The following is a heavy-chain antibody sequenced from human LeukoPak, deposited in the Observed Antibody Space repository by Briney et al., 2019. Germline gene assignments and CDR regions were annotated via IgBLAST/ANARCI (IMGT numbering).Heavy chain of an antibody. Sequence: GASVKVSCKASGYTFTAYYMHWVRQAPGQGLEWMGWINPNSGGTNYAQRFQGRVTMTRDTSISTAYMELSSLRSEDTAVYYCARLAVAGTRGKLSNDYWGQGTLVTVSS. CDR2: INPNSGGT. D-gene: IGHD6-19*01. V-gene: IGHV1-2*02. CDR1: GYTFTAYY. CDR3: ARLAVAGTRGKLSNDY. J-gene: IGHJ4*02.